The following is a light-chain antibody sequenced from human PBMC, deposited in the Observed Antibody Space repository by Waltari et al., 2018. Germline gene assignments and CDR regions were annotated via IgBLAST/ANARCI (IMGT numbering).Light chain of an antibody. CDR2: AAS. J-gene: IGKJ1*01. CDR1: QSISNY. Sequence: DIQMTQSPSSLSASVEDRVTITCRASQSISNYLNWYQHKPGKAPKLLIYAASSLQSGVPSRFRGCGYGTDFTLTITSLQPEDFATYYCQQSLNTLWTFGPGTKVEIK. V-gene: IGKV1-39*01. CDR3: QQSLNTLWT.